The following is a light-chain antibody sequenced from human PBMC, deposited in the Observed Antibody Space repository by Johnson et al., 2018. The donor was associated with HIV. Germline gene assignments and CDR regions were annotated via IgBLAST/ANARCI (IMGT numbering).Light chain of an antibody. V-gene: IGLV1-51*02. CDR3: GTWDSSLGAFV. CDR1: SSNIGNNY. CDR2: ENN. Sequence: QSVLTQPPSVSAAPGQKVTISCSGSSSNIGNNYVSWYQQLPGTAPKLLIYENNKRPSGIPDRFSGSKSGTSATLGITGLQTGDAADYYCGTWDSSLGAFVFGTGTKFTVL. J-gene: IGLJ1*01.